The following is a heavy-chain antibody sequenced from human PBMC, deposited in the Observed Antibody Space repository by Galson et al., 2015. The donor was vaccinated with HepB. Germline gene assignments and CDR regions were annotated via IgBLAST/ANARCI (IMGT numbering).Heavy chain of an antibody. J-gene: IGHJ5*02. CDR3: SKAVAVSGHSRWFDP. D-gene: IGHD5/OR15-5a*01. V-gene: IGHV3-30*18. Sequence: SLRLSCAASGFTFSRSGMHWVRQPPSKGLEWVAFISYDGSSKKYADSVKGRFTISRDNSNNTLYLQMTSLRLEDTAVYYCSKAVAVSGHSRWFDPWGQGALVIVSS. CDR2: ISYDGSSK. CDR1: GFTFSRSG.